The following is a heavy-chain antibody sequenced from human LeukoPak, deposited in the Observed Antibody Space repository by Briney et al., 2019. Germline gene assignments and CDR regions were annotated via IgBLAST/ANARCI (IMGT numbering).Heavy chain of an antibody. Sequence: GGSLRLSCAVSGFTFDDYGMSWVRQAPGKGLEWVSSISSSSSYIYYADSVKGRFTISRDNAKNSLYLQMNSLRAEDTAVYYCAKVVVEKGFDYWGQGTLVTVSS. V-gene: IGHV3-21*01. CDR3: AKVVVEKGFDY. J-gene: IGHJ4*02. CDR2: ISSSSSYI. CDR1: GFTFDDYG. D-gene: IGHD2-15*01.